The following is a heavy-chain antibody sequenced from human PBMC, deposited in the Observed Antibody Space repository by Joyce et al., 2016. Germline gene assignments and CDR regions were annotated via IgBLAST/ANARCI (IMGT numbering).Heavy chain of an antibody. J-gene: IGHJ3*02. CDR3: ARDIHYYNSSGYSWGAFDI. Sequence: QVQLVQSGSEVKKPGASVEVSCKASGYFFTTHGIRWVRQAPGPGFEWMGWISAHHGNTKYAQKFQGRVTMTIDTSTSTAYMELESLGSDDTAVYYCARDIHYYNSSGYSWGAFDIWGQGTMVSVSS. V-gene: IGHV1-18*01. D-gene: IGHD3-22*01. CDR2: ISAHHGNT. CDR1: GYFFTTHG.